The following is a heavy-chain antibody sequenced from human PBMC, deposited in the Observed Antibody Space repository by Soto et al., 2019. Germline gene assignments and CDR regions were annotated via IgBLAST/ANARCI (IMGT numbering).Heavy chain of an antibody. CDR2: ISYSGST. CDR3: TRGDY. V-gene: IGHV4-31*02. Sequence: WTWIRQHPGQGLEWIGFISYSGSTYYSSSLKGRVAISADTSKNQFSLKLNSLTAADTAVYYCTRGDYWGQGTLVTVSS. J-gene: IGHJ4*02.